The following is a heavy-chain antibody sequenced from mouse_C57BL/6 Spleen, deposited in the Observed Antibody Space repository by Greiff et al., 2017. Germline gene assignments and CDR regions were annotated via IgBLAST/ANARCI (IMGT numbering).Heavy chain of an antibody. V-gene: IGHV6-6*01. CDR2: IRNKANNHAT. Sequence: EVKVIESGGGLVQPGGSMKLSCAASGFTFSDAWMDWVRQSPEKGLEWVAEIRNKANNHATYYAESVKGRFTISRDDSKSSVYLQMNSLRAEDTGIYYCTRNWDPYYFDYWGQGTTLTVSS. CDR3: TRNWDPYYFDY. J-gene: IGHJ2*01. D-gene: IGHD4-1*01. CDR1: GFTFSDAW.